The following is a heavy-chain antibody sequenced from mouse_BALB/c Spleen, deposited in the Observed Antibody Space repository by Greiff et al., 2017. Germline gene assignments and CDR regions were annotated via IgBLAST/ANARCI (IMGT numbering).Heavy chain of an antibody. CDR1: GYTFTSYW. D-gene: IGHD4-1*01. Sequence: EVHLVESGTVLARPGASVKMSCKASGYTFTSYWMHWVKQRPGQGLEWIGAIYPGNSDTSYNQKFKGKAKLTAVTSTSTAYMELSSLTNEDSAVYYCTRPWDAFAYWGQGTLVTVSA. CDR3: TRPWDAFAY. J-gene: IGHJ3*01. CDR2: IYPGNSDT. V-gene: IGHV1-5*01.